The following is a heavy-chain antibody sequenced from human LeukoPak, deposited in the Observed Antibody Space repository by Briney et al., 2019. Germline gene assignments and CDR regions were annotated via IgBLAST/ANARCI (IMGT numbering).Heavy chain of an antibody. J-gene: IGHJ4*02. Sequence: SETLSLTCTVSGVSISTFYWSWIRQPPGKGLEWIGYIYYSGNTNYNPSLKSRVTISVDTSKNQFSLKLSSVTAADTAVYYCARRYYDILTGYYEDYWGQGTLVTVSS. D-gene: IGHD3-9*01. CDR3: ARRYYDILTGYYEDY. CDR2: IYYSGNT. CDR1: GVSISTFY. V-gene: IGHV4-59*08.